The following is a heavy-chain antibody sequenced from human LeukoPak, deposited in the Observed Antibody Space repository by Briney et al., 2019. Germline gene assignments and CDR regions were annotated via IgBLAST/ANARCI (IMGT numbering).Heavy chain of an antibody. CDR3: AKRGVVIRVILVGFHKEAYYFDS. Sequence: GGSLRLSCAVCGITLSNYGMSWVRQAPGKGLEWVAGISGSGGGTTYADSVKGRITISRDNAKKTLYLKMNSLRAEDTAVYFCAKRGVVIRVILVGFHKEAYYFDSWGQGALVTVSS. D-gene: IGHD3-22*01. V-gene: IGHV3-23*01. CDR2: ISGSGGGT. J-gene: IGHJ4*02. CDR1: GITLSNYG.